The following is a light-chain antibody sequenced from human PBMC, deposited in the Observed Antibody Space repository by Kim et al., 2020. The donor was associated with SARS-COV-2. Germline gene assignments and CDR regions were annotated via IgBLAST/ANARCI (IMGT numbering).Light chain of an antibody. CDR2: DVS. CDR3: SSYTSSSTFV. V-gene: IGLV2-14*04. Sequence: GQSITISCTETSSDVGGYNYVSWYQQHPGKAPKLMMYDVSERPSGVSNRFSGSKSGNRASLTISGLQAGDEADYYCSSYTSSSTFVFGTGTKVTVL. J-gene: IGLJ1*01. CDR1: SSDVGGYNY.